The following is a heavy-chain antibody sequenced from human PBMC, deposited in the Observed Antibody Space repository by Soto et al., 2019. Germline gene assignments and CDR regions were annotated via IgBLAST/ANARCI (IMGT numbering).Heavy chain of an antibody. Sequence: GGSLRLSCAASGFTFSNAWMNWVRQAPGKGLEWVGRIKSKTAGGTTDYAAPVKSRFTITRDDSKNTLYLQLSSQKTEDTDVYFRTKEEGRRDGNNADYWGQGTLVTVSS. CDR1: GFTFSNAW. D-gene: IGHD1-1*01. CDR2: IKSKTAGGTT. J-gene: IGHJ4*02. V-gene: IGHV3-15*07. CDR3: TKEEGRRDGNNADY.